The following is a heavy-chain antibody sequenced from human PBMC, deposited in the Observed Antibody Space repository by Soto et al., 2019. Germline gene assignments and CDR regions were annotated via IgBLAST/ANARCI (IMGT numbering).Heavy chain of an antibody. D-gene: IGHD1-1*01. CDR1: GYTFTNYW. J-gene: IGHJ4*01. CDR3: ASTTRTDQSVFDS. CDR2: IYPGNSDT. Sequence: PGESLKISCKGSGYTFTNYWIGWVRQMPGKGLEWMGIIYPGNSDTRYSPSFQGQVTVSADKSISTPYLQWNSLRASDTAMYYCASTTRTDQSVFDSWGHGTLVT. V-gene: IGHV5-51*01.